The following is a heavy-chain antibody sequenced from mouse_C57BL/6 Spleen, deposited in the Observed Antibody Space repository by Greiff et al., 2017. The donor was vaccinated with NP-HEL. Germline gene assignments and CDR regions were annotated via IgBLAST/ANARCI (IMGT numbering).Heavy chain of an antibody. D-gene: IGHD2-4*01. CDR3: ARKDEFYYDYDGSWFAY. CDR1: GYAFSSYW. CDR2: IYPGDGDT. V-gene: IGHV1-80*01. Sequence: QVQLKESGAELVKPGASVKISCKASGYAFSSYWMNWVKQRPGKGLEWIGQIYPGDGDTNYNGKFKGKATLTADKSSSTAYMQLSSLTSEDSAVYFCARKDEFYYDYDGSWFAYWGQGTLVTVSA. J-gene: IGHJ3*01.